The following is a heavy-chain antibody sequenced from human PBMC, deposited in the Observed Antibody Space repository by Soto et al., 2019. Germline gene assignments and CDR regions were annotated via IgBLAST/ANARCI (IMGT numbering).Heavy chain of an antibody. D-gene: IGHD2-21*01. J-gene: IGHJ4*02. CDR3: ARMVGVAIAP. CDR1: GGSIRSGHYP. Sequence: QLQLQESGSGLVKPSQTLSLTCAVCGGSIRSGHYPWTWIRQPPGKGLGWIAYIYPGGNTYYSPSLKSRVPIALATSKSLVSLRLISVTAAETAVYYCARMVGVAIAPWAQGTLGTVS. V-gene: IGHV4-30-2*01. CDR2: IYPGGNT.